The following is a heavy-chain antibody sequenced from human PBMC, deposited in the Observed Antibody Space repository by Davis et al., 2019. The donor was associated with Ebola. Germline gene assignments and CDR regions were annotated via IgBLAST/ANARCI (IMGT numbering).Heavy chain of an antibody. CDR1: GYSFTSYW. CDR3: ASHIYYYYGMDV. CDR2: IDPSDSYT. J-gene: IGHJ6*02. V-gene: IGHV5-10-1*01. Sequence: GESLKISCKGSGYSFTSYWISWVRQMPGKGLEWMGRIDPSDSYTNYSPSFQGHVTISADKSISPAYLQWSSLKASDTAMYDCASHIYYYYGMDVWGQGTTVTVSS.